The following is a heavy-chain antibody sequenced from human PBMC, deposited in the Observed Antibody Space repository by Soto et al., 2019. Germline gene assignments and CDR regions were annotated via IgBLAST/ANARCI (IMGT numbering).Heavy chain of an antibody. CDR2: LNAGNGNT. Sequence: ASLKVSCKASGYTFTSYAMRLVLQAPGQRLEWMGWLNAGNGNTKYSQKFQGRVTITRDTSASKAYMELSSLRSEDTAVYYCARDDRPGYDFWSGYYWGWFDPWGQGTLVTVSS. D-gene: IGHD3-3*01. CDR3: ARDDRPGYDFWSGYYWGWFDP. V-gene: IGHV1-3*01. CDR1: GYTFTSYA. J-gene: IGHJ5*02.